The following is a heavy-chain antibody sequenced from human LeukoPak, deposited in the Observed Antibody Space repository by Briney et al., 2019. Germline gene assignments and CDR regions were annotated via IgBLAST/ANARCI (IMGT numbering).Heavy chain of an antibody. Sequence: ASVKVSCKASGYTFTGYYMHWVRQAPGQGLEWMGWINPNSGGTNYAQKLQGRVTMTRDTSISTAYMELSRLRSDDTAVYYCASSSGSYRYFDYWGQGTLVTVSS. J-gene: IGHJ4*02. V-gene: IGHV1-2*02. CDR2: INPNSGGT. CDR3: ASSSGSYRYFDY. D-gene: IGHD1-26*01. CDR1: GYTFTGYY.